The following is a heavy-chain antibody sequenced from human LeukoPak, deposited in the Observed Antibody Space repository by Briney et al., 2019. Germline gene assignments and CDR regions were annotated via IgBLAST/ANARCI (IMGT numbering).Heavy chain of an antibody. Sequence: GGSLRLSCAASGFTFSNYWMSWVRQAPGKGLEWVANIKQDGSEKYYVDSVKGRFTISRDNAKNSLYLQMSSLRAEDTAVYYCARDWTGRGQTPYYFDYWGQGTLVTVSS. J-gene: IGHJ4*02. CDR3: ARDWTGRGQTPYYFDY. CDR2: IKQDGSEK. V-gene: IGHV3-7*01. CDR1: GFTFSNYW. D-gene: IGHD3/OR15-3a*01.